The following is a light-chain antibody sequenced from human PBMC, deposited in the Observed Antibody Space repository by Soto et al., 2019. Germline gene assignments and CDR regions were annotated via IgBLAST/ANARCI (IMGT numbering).Light chain of an antibody. J-gene: IGKJ1*01. CDR3: QQYGSSPRT. V-gene: IGKV3-20*01. CDR1: QSVDSNY. Sequence: EIVLTQSPGTLSLSPGERATLSCRASQSVDSNYLAWYQQKPGQAPRLLIYGAFRRATGIPDRFRGSGSRTDFTLTISRREPEDFAVYYCQQYGSSPRTFGHGTKVEIK. CDR2: GAF.